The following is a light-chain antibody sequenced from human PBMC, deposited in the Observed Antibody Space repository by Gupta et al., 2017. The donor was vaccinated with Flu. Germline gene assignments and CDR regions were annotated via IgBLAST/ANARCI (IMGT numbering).Light chain of an antibody. CDR1: SSNSGSNT. V-gene: IGLV1-44*01. J-gene: IGLJ2*01. CDR2: GNS. Sequence: QSVLTQPPSASGTPGQRVTFSCSGNSSNSGSNTVNWYQQIPGTAPKLLMYGNSHRPSGVPDRFSGSKSGTSASLAISGLQSEDEAVYYCAAWHDSLNGPGFGGGTKLTVL. CDR3: AAWHDSLNGPG.